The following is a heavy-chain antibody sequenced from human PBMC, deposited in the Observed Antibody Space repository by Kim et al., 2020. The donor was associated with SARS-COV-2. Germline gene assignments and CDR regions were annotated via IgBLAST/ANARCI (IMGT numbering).Heavy chain of an antibody. D-gene: IGHD2-21*01. CDR2: ISSSGSTI. Sequence: GGSLRLSCAASGFTFSDYYMSWIRQAPGKGLEWVSYISSSGSTIYYADSVKGRFTISRDNAKNSLYLQMNSLRAEDTAVYYCARYDVLWSGNSYFDYWGQGTLVTVSS. V-gene: IGHV3-11*04. CDR3: ARYDVLWSGNSYFDY. CDR1: GFTFSDYY. J-gene: IGHJ4*02.